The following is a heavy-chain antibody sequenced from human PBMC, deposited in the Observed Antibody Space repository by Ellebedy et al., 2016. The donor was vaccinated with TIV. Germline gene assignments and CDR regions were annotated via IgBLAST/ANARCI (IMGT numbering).Heavy chain of an antibody. J-gene: IGHJ4*02. CDR2: DGYT. Sequence: PGGSLRLSCTASGFIVSTNHMSWVRQAPGKGLEWVDGYTNYADSVKGRFTISRDNTKSSLYLQMSGLRAEDTAGYYCATMWWWTNPFEYWGQGTLVTVSS. CDR1: GFIVSTNH. V-gene: IGHV3-66*01. D-gene: IGHD2-21*01. CDR3: ATMWWWTNPFEY.